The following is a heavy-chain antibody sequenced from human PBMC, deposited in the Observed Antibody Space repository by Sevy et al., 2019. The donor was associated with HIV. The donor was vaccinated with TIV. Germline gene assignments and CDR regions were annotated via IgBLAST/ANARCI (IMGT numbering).Heavy chain of an antibody. D-gene: IGHD6-19*01. CDR3: VSLFLSYRSGWSYFDY. CDR2: IFSSGST. CDR1: GFTVNDKY. Sequence: GGSLRLSCAISGFTVNDKYIIWVRQAPGKGLEWVSVIFSSGSTYYADSAKGRFTSYRDNSKNTVDLQMNSVRAEDTAVYYCVSLFLSYRSGWSYFDYWGQGTLVTVSS. V-gene: IGHV3-66*02. J-gene: IGHJ4*02.